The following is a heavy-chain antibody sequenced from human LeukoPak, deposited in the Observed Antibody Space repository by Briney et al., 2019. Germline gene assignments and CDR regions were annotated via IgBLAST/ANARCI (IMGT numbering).Heavy chain of an antibody. D-gene: IGHD6-19*01. Sequence: PSETLSLTCTVSGDSISSYYWSWIRQPPGKELEWIGYVYNRRSTIYNPSLKSRLTISQDTSKNQFSLRLSSVTAADTALYYCARAEKAVTGILDFRGQGILVTVSS. J-gene: IGHJ4*02. CDR2: VYNRRST. CDR1: GDSISSYY. CDR3: ARAEKAVTGILDF. V-gene: IGHV4-59*01.